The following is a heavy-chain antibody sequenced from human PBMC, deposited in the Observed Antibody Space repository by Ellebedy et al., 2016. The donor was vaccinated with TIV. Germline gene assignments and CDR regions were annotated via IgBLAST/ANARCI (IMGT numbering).Heavy chain of an antibody. J-gene: IGHJ4*02. CDR1: GFTVSGNY. Sequence: GGSLRLSCAVSGFTVSGNYMSWVRQAPGKGLEWVSIIYSSGITYYADSVKGRFTISRDNSKNTVCLQMNSLRAEDTAVYYCARVDLGLAFHYWGRGTLVTVSS. D-gene: IGHD3/OR15-3a*01. CDR2: IYSSGIT. CDR3: ARVDLGLAFHY. V-gene: IGHV3-53*01.